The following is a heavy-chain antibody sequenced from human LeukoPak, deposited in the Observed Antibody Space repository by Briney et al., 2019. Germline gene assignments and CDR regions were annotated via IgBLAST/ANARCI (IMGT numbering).Heavy chain of an antibody. J-gene: IGHJ6*03. D-gene: IGHD2-21*02. CDR2: INHSGNT. CDR3: ARTYCGGDCRGYYYHYYMDV. Sequence: SETLSLTCAVYGGSFSGYYWSWIRQPPGKGLEWIGEINHSGNTNYNPSLKSRVTISVDTSKNQFSLKLSSVTAADTAVYYCARTYCGGDCRGYYYHYYMDVWGKGTTVTISS. CDR1: GGSFSGYY. V-gene: IGHV4-34*01.